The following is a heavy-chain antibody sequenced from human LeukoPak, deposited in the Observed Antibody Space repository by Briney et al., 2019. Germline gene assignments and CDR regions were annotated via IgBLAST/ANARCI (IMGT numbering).Heavy chain of an antibody. Sequence: GGSLRLSCAASGFTFSNYGMNWVRQAPGKGLEWVSYISSSSTIYYADSVKGRFTISRDNAKNTLYLQMNSLRAEDTAVYYCAKDLGAVAGPIDYWGQGTLVTVSS. V-gene: IGHV3-48*01. D-gene: IGHD6-19*01. CDR3: AKDLGAVAGPIDY. CDR2: ISSSSTI. J-gene: IGHJ4*02. CDR1: GFTFSNYG.